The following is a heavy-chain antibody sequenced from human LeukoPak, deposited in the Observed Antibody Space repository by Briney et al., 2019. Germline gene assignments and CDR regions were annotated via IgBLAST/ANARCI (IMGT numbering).Heavy chain of an antibody. V-gene: IGHV3-23*01. Sequence: GGSLRLSCAASGFTFSNYAMSWVRQAPGKGLEWVSGISASGGNTYDADSAKGRFTISRDNSKNTLFLQMNSLRVEDTAIYYCAKDAAGPEYWGQGTRVTVSS. CDR2: ISASGGNT. D-gene: IGHD6-13*01. J-gene: IGHJ4*02. CDR3: AKDAAGPEY. CDR1: GFTFSNYA.